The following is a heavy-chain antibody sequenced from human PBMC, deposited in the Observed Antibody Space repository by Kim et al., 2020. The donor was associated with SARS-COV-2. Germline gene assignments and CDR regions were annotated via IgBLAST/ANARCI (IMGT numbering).Heavy chain of an antibody. V-gene: IGHV3-21*01. CDR1: GFTFSSYS. D-gene: IGHD3-3*01. Sequence: GGSLRLSCAASGFTFSSYSMNWVRQAPGKGLEWVASISSSSSYIYYADSVKGRFTISRDNAKNSLYLQMNSLGAEDTAVYYCAREQHAYYDFWGYLDVWGKGTPVTVSS. CDR2: ISSSSSYI. CDR3: AREQHAYYDFWGYLDV. J-gene: IGHJ6*03.